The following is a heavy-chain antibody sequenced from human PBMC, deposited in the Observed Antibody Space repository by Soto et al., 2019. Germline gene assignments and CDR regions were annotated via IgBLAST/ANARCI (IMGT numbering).Heavy chain of an antibody. V-gene: IGHV4-39*01. CDR2: VYYGGAIFYSGNI. CDR1: CDSISSSNSH. CDR3: VRYDRINMKPYSPEGFHI. J-gene: IGHJ3*02. Sequence: PSETLSLTCTVSCDSISSSNSHWGWTRQPPAKGLEYIGSVYYGGAIFYSGNIYYNPSLKSRVTISVDTSKNQFSLRLSSVTAADTGVYYCVRYDRINMKPYSPEGFHIWGQGTMVTVSS. D-gene: IGHD3-3*02.